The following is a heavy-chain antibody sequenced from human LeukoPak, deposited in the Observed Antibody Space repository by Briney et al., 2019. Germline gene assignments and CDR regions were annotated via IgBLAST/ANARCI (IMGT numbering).Heavy chain of an antibody. Sequence: ASVKVSCKASGGTFSSYAISWVRQAPGQGLEWMGRIIPILGIANYAQKFQGRVTITADKSTSTAYMELSSLRSEDTAVYYCARGLRITIFGVVIRPYYYGMDVWGQGTTVTVSS. J-gene: IGHJ6*02. CDR3: ARGLRITIFGVVIRPYYYGMDV. V-gene: IGHV1-69*04. CDR1: GGTFSSYA. CDR2: IIPILGIA. D-gene: IGHD3-3*01.